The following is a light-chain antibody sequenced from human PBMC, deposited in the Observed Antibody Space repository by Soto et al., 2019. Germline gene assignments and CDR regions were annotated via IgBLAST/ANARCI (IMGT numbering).Light chain of an antibody. CDR2: WAS. CDR1: RSLFFDSNNRNY. CDR3: QQYGNSPPLT. J-gene: IGKJ4*01. Sequence: DIVMTQSPDSLGVSLGERATINCKSSRSLFFDSNNRNYLAWYQHKAGQPPKLLIYWASTREFGVPDRFSGSGSGTNFTLTISSLQAEDVALYYCQQYGNSPPLTFGGGTKVEIK. V-gene: IGKV4-1*01.